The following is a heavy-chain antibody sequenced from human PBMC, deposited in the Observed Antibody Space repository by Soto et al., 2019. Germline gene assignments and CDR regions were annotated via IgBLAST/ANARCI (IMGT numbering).Heavy chain of an antibody. CDR1: GFTFSSFA. CDR2: ISGSGERT. J-gene: IGHJ4*02. D-gene: IGHD3-10*01. Sequence: GGSLRLSCAASGFTFSSFAMTWVRQAPGKGLERVSSISGSGERTYYADSVKGRLSISRDNSKNTLYLQMNSLRAEDTAVYYCAKRREGGYYTFDYWGQGTPVTVYS. V-gene: IGHV3-23*01. CDR3: AKRREGGYYTFDY.